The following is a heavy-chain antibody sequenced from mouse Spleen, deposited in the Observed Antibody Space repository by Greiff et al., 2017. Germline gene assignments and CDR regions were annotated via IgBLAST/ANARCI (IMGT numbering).Heavy chain of an antibody. CDR3: ARHDGTGFDY. CDR2: ISSGGGNT. V-gene: IGHV5-9*04. CDR1: GFTFSSYT. D-gene: IGHD2-3*01. Sequence: EVHLVESGGGLVKPGGSLKLSCAASGFTFSSYTMSWVRQTPAKRLEWVATISSGGGNTYYPDSVKGRFTISRDNARNTLYLQMSSLRSEDTAMYYCARHDGTGFDYWGQGTTLTVSS. J-gene: IGHJ2*01.